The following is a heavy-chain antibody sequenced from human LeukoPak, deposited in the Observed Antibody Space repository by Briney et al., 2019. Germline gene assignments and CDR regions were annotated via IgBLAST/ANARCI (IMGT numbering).Heavy chain of an antibody. J-gene: IGHJ4*02. CDR3: ARHSSGISMIIL. V-gene: IGHV4-39*01. Sequence: SETLSLTCTVSGGSTSWTSDYWGWIRQPPGMGLEWIGSINYSGTAHYYPSLQSRVTISVDTSKNHFSLNLSSVTAADTAVYYCARHSSGISMIILWGQGTLVTVSS. CDR1: GGSTSWTSDY. CDR2: INYSGTA. D-gene: IGHD3-22*01.